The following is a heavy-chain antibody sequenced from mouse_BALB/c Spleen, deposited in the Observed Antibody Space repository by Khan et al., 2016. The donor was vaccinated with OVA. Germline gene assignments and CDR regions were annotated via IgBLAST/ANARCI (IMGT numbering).Heavy chain of an antibody. CDR2: IYPGNGDT. J-gene: IGHJ2*01. CDR3: VRCWDSYYFDY. Sequence: QVQLQQSGAELARPGASVKLSCKASGYIFTKFWMQWVKQRPGQGLEWIGAIYPGNGDTRYTQRFKGKATLTADESSSTAYMQLSSLASEDSAVYYCVRCWDSYYFDYWGQGTTLTVSS. CDR1: GYIFTKFW. D-gene: IGHD4-1*01. V-gene: IGHV1-87*01.